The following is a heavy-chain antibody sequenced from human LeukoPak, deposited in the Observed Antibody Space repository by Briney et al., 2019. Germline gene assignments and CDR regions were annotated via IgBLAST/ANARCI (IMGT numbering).Heavy chain of an antibody. J-gene: IGHJ5*01. CDR2: VNPNSGDT. D-gene: IGHD1-26*01. CDR1: GYTFTVYY. V-gene: IGHV1-2*02. Sequence: GASVKVSCKASGYTFTVYYLHWVRPAPGQGLEWMGCVNPNSGDTNYAQKSQGSVTMTRDTSISTVYMELNRLRSDGTAVDYCARASGSYRWFDSWGQGTLVTVSS. CDR3: ARASGSYRWFDS.